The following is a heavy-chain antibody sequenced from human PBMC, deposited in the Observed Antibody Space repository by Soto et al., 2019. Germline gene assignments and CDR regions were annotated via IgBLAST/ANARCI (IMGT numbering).Heavy chain of an antibody. V-gene: IGHV3-66*01. CDR2: IYSGGST. J-gene: IGHJ3*02. Sequence: GGSLRLSCAASGFTVSSNYMSWVRQAPGKGLEWVSVIYSGGSTYYADSVKGRFTISRDNSKNTLYLQMTSLRAEDTAVYYCARDRGCSGGSCYSFGDAFDIWGQGTMVTVSS. D-gene: IGHD2-15*01. CDR3: ARDRGCSGGSCYSFGDAFDI. CDR1: GFTVSSNY.